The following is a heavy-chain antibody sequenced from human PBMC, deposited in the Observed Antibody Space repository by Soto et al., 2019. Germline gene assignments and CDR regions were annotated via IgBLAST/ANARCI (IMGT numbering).Heavy chain of an antibody. Sequence: ASVKVSCKASGYTFTGYYMHWVRQAPGQGLEWMGWINPNSGGTNYAQKFQGWVTMTRDTSISTAYMELSRLRSDDTAVYYCAITSGRLLGEDAFDIWGQGTMVTVSS. J-gene: IGHJ3*02. D-gene: IGHD3-10*01. CDR1: GYTFTGYY. V-gene: IGHV1-2*04. CDR2: INPNSGGT. CDR3: AITSGRLLGEDAFDI.